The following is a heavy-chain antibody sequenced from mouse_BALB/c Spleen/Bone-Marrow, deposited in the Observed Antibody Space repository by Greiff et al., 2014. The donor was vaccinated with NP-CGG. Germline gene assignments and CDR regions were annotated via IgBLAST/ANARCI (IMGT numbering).Heavy chain of an antibody. CDR2: IWADGST. D-gene: IGHD1-2*01. J-gene: IGHJ4*01. V-gene: IGHV2-9*02. CDR3: ARITTATGAMDY. CDR1: GVLLTSYG. Sequence: QGQLKESGPGLVAPSQSLSITCTVSGVLLTSYGVHWVCQPPGKGLEGLGVIWADGSTNYNSALMSRLSIRKDNSKSQVFLKMNSLQTDDTAMYYCARITTATGAMDYWGQGTSVTVSS.